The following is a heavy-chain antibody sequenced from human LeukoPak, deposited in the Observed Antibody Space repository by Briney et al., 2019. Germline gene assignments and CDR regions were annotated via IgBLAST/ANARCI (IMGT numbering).Heavy chain of an antibody. Sequence: SVKVSCKASGGTFSSYAISWVRQAPGQGLEWMGRIIPIFGTANYAQKFQGRVTITTDESTSTAYMELSSLRSEVTAVYYCARSNYYDSSGYYPYWGQGTLVTVSS. CDR1: GGTFSSYA. CDR2: IIPIFGTA. V-gene: IGHV1-69*05. J-gene: IGHJ4*02. D-gene: IGHD3-22*01. CDR3: ARSNYYDSSGYYPY.